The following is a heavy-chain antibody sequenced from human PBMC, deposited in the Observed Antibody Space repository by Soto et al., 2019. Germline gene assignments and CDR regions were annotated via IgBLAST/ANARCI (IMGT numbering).Heavy chain of an antibody. CDR1: GGTFSSYA. J-gene: IGHJ6*02. D-gene: IGHD2-2*01. CDR3: ARDQCSSTSCPSYYYYGMDV. CDR2: IIPIFGTA. V-gene: IGHV1-69*13. Sequence: SVKVSCKASGGTFSSYAISWVRQAPGQGLEWMGGIIPIFGTANYAQKFQGRVTITADESTSTAYMELSSLRSEDTAVYYCARDQCSSTSCPSYYYYGMDVWGQGTTVTVSS.